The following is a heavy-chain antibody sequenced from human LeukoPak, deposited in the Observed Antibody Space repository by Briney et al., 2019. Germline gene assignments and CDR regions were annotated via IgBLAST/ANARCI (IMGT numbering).Heavy chain of an antibody. J-gene: IGHJ4*02. CDR3: ARNKANYGPGDY. CDR2: INPNSGGT. CDR1: GYSFTGDY. D-gene: IGHD3-10*01. Sequence: GSVKVSCKASGYSFTGDYMHWGRQGPGQGVGGMGWINPNSGGTNYAQNFQGRVTMTRDTSISTVYMELSSLKSDDTALYYCARNKANYGPGDYWGQGTLVTVSS. V-gene: IGHV1-2*02.